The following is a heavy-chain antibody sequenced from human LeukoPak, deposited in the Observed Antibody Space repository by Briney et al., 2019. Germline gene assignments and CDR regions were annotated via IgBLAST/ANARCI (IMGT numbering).Heavy chain of an antibody. J-gene: IGHJ4*02. CDR1: GFTFSNAW. D-gene: IGHD3-16*02. Sequence: GGSLRLSCAASGFTFSNAWMSWVRQAPGKGLEWVGRIKSKTDGGTTDYAAPVKGRFTISRDDSKNTLYLQMNSLKTEDTAVYYCTTAIMITFGGVIVPEGWGQGTLVTVSS. CDR3: TTAIMITFGGVIVPEG. CDR2: IKSKTDGGTT. V-gene: IGHV3-15*01.